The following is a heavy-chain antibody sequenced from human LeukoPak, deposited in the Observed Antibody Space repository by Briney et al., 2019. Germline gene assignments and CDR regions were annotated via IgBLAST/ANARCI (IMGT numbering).Heavy chain of an antibody. Sequence: GGSLRLSCAASGFTFTSVWMHWFRHAPGKGLVWVSRINTDGTITGYADSVKGRFTIPRDNAKNTLYLQMNSLRAEDTAVYYCARDRTTVTLFDYWGQGALVTVSS. J-gene: IGHJ4*02. D-gene: IGHD4-17*01. V-gene: IGHV3-74*01. CDR2: INTDGTIT. CDR3: ARDRTTVTLFDY. CDR1: GFTFTSVW.